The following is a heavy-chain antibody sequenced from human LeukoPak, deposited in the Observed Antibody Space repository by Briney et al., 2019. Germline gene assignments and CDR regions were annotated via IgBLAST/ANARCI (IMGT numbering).Heavy chain of an antibody. CDR1: GFTFCSYA. V-gene: IGHV3-23*01. CDR3: AKGSTVVTPGSWFDP. D-gene: IGHD4-23*01. Sequence: GASLRLSCAASGFTFCSYAMSWVRQAPGKGLEWVSAISGSGGSTYYADSVKGRFTISRDNSKNTPYLQMNSLRAEDTAVYYCAKGSTVVTPGSWFDPWGQGTLVTVSS. CDR2: ISGSGGST. J-gene: IGHJ5*02.